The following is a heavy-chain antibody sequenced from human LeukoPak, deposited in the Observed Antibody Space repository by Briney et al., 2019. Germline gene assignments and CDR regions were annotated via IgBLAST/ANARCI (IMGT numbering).Heavy chain of an antibody. Sequence: GESLKISCKGSGYSFTSYWAGWVGQMLGKGLEWMGIIYPGDSDTRYSPSFQGQVPISADKSISTAYLQWSSLKASDTGMYYCARREVRGVTTNCFDPWGQGTLVTVSS. CDR2: IYPGDSDT. D-gene: IGHD3-10*01. J-gene: IGHJ5*02. CDR1: GYSFTSYW. V-gene: IGHV5-51*01. CDR3: ARREVRGVTTNCFDP.